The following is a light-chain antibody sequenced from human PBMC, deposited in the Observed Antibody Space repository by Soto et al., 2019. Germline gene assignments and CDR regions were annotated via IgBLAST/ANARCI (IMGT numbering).Light chain of an antibody. J-gene: IGKJ1*01. Sequence: EIVLTQSPGTLSLSPGERATLSCRASQSVSSSYLAWYQQKPDQAPRLLIYGASSRATGIQHRLRGSGSGTDFTLTISRLEPEDFAVYYCHQYGSSPATFGQGTKVEIK. V-gene: IGKV3-20*01. CDR1: QSVSSSY. CDR3: HQYGSSPAT. CDR2: GAS.